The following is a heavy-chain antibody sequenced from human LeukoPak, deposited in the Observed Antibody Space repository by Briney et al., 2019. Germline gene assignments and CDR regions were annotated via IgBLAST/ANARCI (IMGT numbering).Heavy chain of an antibody. CDR3: ARDLHSSPPGIAAAGTWGPMDV. V-gene: IGHV1-46*01. D-gene: IGHD6-13*01. CDR1: GYTFTSYY. J-gene: IGHJ6*03. CDR2: INPSGGST. Sequence: GASVKVSCKASGYTFTSYYMHWVRQAPGQGLEWMGIINPSGGSTSYAQKFQGRVTMTRDMSTSTVYMELSSLRSEDTAVYYCARDLHSSPPGIAAAGTWGPMDVWGKGTTVTVSS.